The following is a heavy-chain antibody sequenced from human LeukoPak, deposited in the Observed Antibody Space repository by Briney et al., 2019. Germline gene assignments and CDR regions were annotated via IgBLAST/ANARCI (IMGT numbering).Heavy chain of an antibody. Sequence: SQTLSLTCTVSGGSISSGGYYWSWIRQHPGKGLEWIGYIYYSGSTYYNPSLKSRVTISVDTSKNQFSPKLSSVTAADTAVYYCAREVIVVVPAASRWFDPWGQGTLVTVSS. D-gene: IGHD2-2*01. V-gene: IGHV4-31*03. CDR2: IYYSGST. CDR1: GGSISSGGYY. CDR3: AREVIVVVPAASRWFDP. J-gene: IGHJ5*02.